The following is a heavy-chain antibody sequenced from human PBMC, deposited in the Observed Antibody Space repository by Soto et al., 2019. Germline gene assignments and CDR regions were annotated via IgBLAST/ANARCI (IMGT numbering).Heavy chain of an antibody. D-gene: IGHD4-4*01. CDR2: LYDLEGT. J-gene: IGHJ3*01. Sequence: DVQLVESGGGLIQPGGSLRLSCAAFGLTVSGKKYMAWVRQAPGKGLEWVSALYDLEGTYYADSVKGRFTTSADSSKTIVYLQMHSLRPDDPAVYYCASWHLQEHAYDVWGQGTTVTVSS. CDR3: ASWHLQEHAYDV. CDR1: GLTVSGKKY. V-gene: IGHV3-53*01.